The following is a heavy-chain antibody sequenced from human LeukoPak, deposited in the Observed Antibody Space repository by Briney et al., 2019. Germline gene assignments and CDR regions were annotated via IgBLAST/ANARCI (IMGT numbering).Heavy chain of an antibody. CDR1: GGSINSYW. CDR2: IYTTGMT. V-gene: IGHV4-4*07. Sequence: SETLSLTCSVSGGSINSYWWSWIRQPAGKGLEFIGRIYTTGMTNYNPSLKSRVSMSVDTSKNEFSLELRSVTAADTAVYFCARAGYTISSYRFDYWGQGALVTVSS. D-gene: IGHD3-16*02. J-gene: IGHJ4*02. CDR3: ARAGYTISSYRFDY.